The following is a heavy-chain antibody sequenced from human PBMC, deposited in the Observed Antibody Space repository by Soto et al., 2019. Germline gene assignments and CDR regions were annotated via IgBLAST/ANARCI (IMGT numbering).Heavy chain of an antibody. Sequence: SETLSLTCTVSGASISSSSLYWDWIRQPPGKGLEWIGSIFYSGGTYYNPSLKSRVTISVDTSKNQFSLKLSSVTAADTTVYYCATRRGNYYDYWGQGTLVTVSS. V-gene: IGHV4-39*01. CDR1: GASISSSSLY. CDR2: IFYSGGT. J-gene: IGHJ4*02. D-gene: IGHD3-16*01. CDR3: ATRRGNYYDY.